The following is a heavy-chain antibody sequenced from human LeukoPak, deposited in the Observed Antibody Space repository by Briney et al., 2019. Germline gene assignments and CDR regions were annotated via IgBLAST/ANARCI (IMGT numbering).Heavy chain of an antibody. CDR3: ATVAVACTGPDN. J-gene: IGHJ4*02. CDR2: RSYNVHT. CDR1: GSXFSSGSYY. V-gene: IGHV4-61*01. D-gene: IGHD6-13*01. Sequence: PSETLSLTCTVSGSXFSSGSYYWSCLRQSPGKGLVSIGFRSYNVHTYYNPSLKSRVNLSADTSNDHFSLRLNSVTAADTAVYFCATVAVACTGPDNWGQGTLVTVSS.